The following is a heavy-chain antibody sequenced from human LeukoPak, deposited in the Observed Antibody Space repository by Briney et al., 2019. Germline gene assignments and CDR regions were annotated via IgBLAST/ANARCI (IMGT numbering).Heavy chain of an antibody. CDR3: AELGITMIGGV. J-gene: IGHJ6*04. D-gene: IGHD3-10*02. V-gene: IGHV3-20*04. CDR2: INWHGGST. Sequence: PGGSLRLSCAASGLPFDDYGMSWVRQAPGKGLEWVSSINWHGGSTIYADSVKGRFTISRDNAKNSLYLQMNSLRAEDTAVYYCAELGITMIGGVWGKGTTVTISS. CDR1: GLPFDDYG.